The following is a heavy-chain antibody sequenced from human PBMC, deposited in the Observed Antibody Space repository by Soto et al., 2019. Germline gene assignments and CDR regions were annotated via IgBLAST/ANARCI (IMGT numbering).Heavy chain of an antibody. CDR3: AIASGVGRVY. J-gene: IGHJ4*02. D-gene: IGHD7-27*01. CDR2: VNPIGGST. Sequence: QVQLVQSGAEVKKPGASVKVSCKASGYTFTSYYIHWERQAPGQGLEWMGIVNPIGGSTYYAQKFQGRVTMTSDTPTTTAYMKLSGLRFEAAAVNTCAIASGVGRVYWGQGTLVTVSS. V-gene: IGHV1-46*01. CDR1: GYTFTSYY.